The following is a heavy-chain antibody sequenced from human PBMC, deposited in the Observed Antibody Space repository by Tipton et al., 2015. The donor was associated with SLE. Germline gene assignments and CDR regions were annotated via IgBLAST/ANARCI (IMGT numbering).Heavy chain of an antibody. CDR1: GYSISSGYY. V-gene: IGHV4-38-2*01. CDR2: IYHSGST. CDR3: ARQLWFGELLDPPYYYYYGMDV. Sequence: TLSLTCAVSGYSISSGYYWGWIRQPPGKGLEWIGSIYHSGSTYYNPSLKSRVTISVDTSKNQFSLKLSSVTAADTAVYYCARQLWFGELLDPPYYYYYGMDVWGQGTTVTVSS. J-gene: IGHJ6*02. D-gene: IGHD3-10*01.